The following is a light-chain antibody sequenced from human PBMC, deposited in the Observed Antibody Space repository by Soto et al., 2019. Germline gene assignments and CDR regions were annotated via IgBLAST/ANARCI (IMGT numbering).Light chain of an antibody. Sequence: EIVLTQSPATLSLSPGERATLSCRASPSVTNYLAWYQQKPGQPPRLLIYGAFNRAAGIPARFSGSGSGTDFTLTINRLEPKDFAVYYCQQYYDSRTFGQGTKVDIK. CDR3: QQYYDSRT. CDR1: PSVTNY. J-gene: IGKJ2*02. CDR2: GAF. V-gene: IGKV3-11*01.